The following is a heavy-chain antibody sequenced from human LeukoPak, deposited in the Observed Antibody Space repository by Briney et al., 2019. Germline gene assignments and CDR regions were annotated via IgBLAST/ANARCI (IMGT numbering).Heavy chain of an antibody. CDR2: ISGDGSMT. Sequence: GGSLRLSCAVSGFSLRSYWMHWVRQAPGKGLVWVSRISGDGSMTNSADSVKGRFTISRDNAKNTVYLQMNSLRAEDTAVYYCARYSSSSGGASHYFDYWGQGTLVTVSS. J-gene: IGHJ4*02. CDR1: GFSLRSYW. CDR3: ARYSSSSGGASHYFDY. V-gene: IGHV3-74*01. D-gene: IGHD6-6*01.